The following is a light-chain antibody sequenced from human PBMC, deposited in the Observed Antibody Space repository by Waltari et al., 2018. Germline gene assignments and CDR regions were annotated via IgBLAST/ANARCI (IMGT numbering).Light chain of an antibody. Sequence: QSVLTQPPSMSGAPGQKVTIPCTGGSSNFGAGYDVHWYQQFPRTAPKLLIFGTPNRPSGVPGRFSGSKSGTSASLAIAGLQSEDEAVYYCQSFDSSLSASVFGGGTKLTVL. V-gene: IGLV1-40*01. CDR3: QSFDSSLSASV. J-gene: IGLJ3*02. CDR2: GTP. CDR1: SSNFGAGYD.